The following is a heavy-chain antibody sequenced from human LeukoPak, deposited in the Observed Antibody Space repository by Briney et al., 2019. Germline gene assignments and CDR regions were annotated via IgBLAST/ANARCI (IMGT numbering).Heavy chain of an antibody. Sequence: SETLSLTCAVYGGSFSAYYWSWIRQPPGKGLEWIGYIYYSGSTNYNPSLKSRVTISVDTSKNQFSLKLSSVTAADTAVYYCARGGSFYYDSSGYPGKNWFDPWGQGTLVTVSS. CDR2: IYYSGST. CDR3: ARGGSFYYDSSGYPGKNWFDP. D-gene: IGHD3-22*01. V-gene: IGHV4-59*01. J-gene: IGHJ5*02. CDR1: GGSFSAYY.